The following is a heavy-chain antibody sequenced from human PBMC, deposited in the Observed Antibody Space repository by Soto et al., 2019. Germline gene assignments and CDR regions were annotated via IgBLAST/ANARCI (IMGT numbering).Heavy chain of an antibody. Sequence: PSETLSLTCAVSGGSISSSNWWSWVRQPPGKGLEWIGEIYHSGSTNYNPSLKSRVTISVDKSKNQFSLKLSSVTAADTAVYYCARLPPKQWLAPYYFDYWGQGTLVTVSS. V-gene: IGHV4-4*02. CDR3: ARLPPKQWLAPYYFDY. D-gene: IGHD6-19*01. J-gene: IGHJ4*02. CDR1: GGSISSSNW. CDR2: IYHSGST.